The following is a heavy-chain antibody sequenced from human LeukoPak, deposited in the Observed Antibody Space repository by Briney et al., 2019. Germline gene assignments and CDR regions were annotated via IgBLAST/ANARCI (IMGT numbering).Heavy chain of an antibody. V-gene: IGHV1-46*01. CDR1: GYTFTSYY. CDR3: ARGYYDYVWGSYRSNKDDAFDI. Sequence: ASVKVSCKASGYTFTSYYMHWVRQAPGQGLEWMGIINPSGGSTSYAQKFQGRVTITTDESTSTAYMELSSLRSEDTAVYYCARGYYDYVWGSYRSNKDDAFDIWGQGTMVTVSS. J-gene: IGHJ3*02. CDR2: INPSGGST. D-gene: IGHD3-16*02.